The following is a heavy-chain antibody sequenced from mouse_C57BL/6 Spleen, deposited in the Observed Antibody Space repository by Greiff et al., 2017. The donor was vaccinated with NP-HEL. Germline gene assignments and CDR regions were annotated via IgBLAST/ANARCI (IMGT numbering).Heavy chain of an antibody. CDR1: GYTFTSYW. D-gene: IGHD1-1*01. Sequence: VQLQQPGAELVRPGSSVKLSCKASGYTFTSYWMDWVKQRPGQGLEWIGNIYPSDSETHYNQKFKDKATLTVDKSSSTAYMQLSSLTSEDSAVYYCAKEHYYGSYAMDYWGQGTSVTVSS. J-gene: IGHJ4*01. CDR3: AKEHYYGSYAMDY. CDR2: IYPSDSET. V-gene: IGHV1-61*01.